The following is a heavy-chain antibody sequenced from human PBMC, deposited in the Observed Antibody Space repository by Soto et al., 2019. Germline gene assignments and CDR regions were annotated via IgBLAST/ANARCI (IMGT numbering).Heavy chain of an antibody. V-gene: IGHV3-23*01. CDR3: AKDIGRPVISGYPLHYFDL. CDR2: ISGSGVIK. CDR1: GFTFPDYA. Sequence: GGSLRLSCAASGFTFPDYAMSWVRQAPGKGLEWVSGISGSGVIKYYADSVKGRFNISRDNSNNTVYLQMNSLRAEDTAVYYCAKDIGRPVISGYPLHYFDLWPRGTLDTVS. D-gene: IGHD3-22*01. J-gene: IGHJ2*01.